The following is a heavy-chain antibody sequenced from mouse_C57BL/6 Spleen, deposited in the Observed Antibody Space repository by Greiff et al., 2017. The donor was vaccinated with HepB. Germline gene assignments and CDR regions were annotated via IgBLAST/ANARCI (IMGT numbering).Heavy chain of an antibody. CDR3: TTPFYYGSSYVLWFAY. V-gene: IGHV14-4*01. J-gene: IGHJ3*01. CDR1: GFNIKDDY. CDR2: IDPENGDT. Sequence: EVNVVESGAELVRPGASVKLSCTASGFNIKDDYMHWVKQRPEQGLEWIGWIDPENGDTEYASKFQGKATITADTSSNTAYLQLSSLTSEDTAVYYCTTPFYYGSSYVLWFAYWGQGTLVTVSA. D-gene: IGHD1-1*01.